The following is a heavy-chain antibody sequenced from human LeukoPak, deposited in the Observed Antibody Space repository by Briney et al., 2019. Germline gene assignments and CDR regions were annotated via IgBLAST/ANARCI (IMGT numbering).Heavy chain of an antibody. Sequence: QKFQGRVTITTDESTSTAYMELSSLRSEDTAVYYCARAEGPDAFDIWGQGTLVTVSS. V-gene: IGHV1-69*05. J-gene: IGHJ3*02. D-gene: IGHD1-14*01. CDR3: ARAEGPDAFDI.